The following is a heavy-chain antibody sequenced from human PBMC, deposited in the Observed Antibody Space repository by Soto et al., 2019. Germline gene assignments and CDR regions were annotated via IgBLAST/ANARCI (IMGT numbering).Heavy chain of an antibody. J-gene: IGHJ6*02. Sequence: QVQLQESGPGLVRPSQTLSLTCTVSGGSISSDHYHWTWIRQTPGKGLEWLGYIHYSGSVYYNPSLQSRVTTSVDTSKNLFSLKLSSVTAADTAVYFCVREDDGGDRDYYGLDVWGQGTTVTVSS. CDR2: IHYSGSV. V-gene: IGHV4-30-4*01. D-gene: IGHD4-17*01. CDR3: VREDDGGDRDYYGLDV. CDR1: GGSISSDHYH.